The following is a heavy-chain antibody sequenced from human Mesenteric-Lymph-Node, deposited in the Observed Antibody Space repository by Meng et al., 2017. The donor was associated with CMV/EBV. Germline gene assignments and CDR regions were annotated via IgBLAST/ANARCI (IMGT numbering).Heavy chain of an antibody. D-gene: IGHD6-13*01. CDR2: IYHSGST. V-gene: IGHV4-4*02. J-gene: IGHJ4*02. CDR3: ARGDRGYSSSWYVQDY. CDR1: GGSISSSNW. Sequence: SETLSLTCAVSGGSISSSNWWSWVRQPPGKGLEWIGEIYHSGSTNYNPSLKSRVTISVDTSKNQFSLKLSSVTAADTAVYYCARGDRGYSSSWYVQDYWGQGTLVTVSS.